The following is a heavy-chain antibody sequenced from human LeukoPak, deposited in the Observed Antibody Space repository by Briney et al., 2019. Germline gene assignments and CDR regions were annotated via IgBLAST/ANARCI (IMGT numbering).Heavy chain of an antibody. J-gene: IGHJ4*02. Sequence: GGSLRLSCAASGFTFSSYAMSWVRQAPGKGLEWVSAISGSGGSTYYADSVKGRFTISRDNSKNTLYLQMNSLRAEDTAVYYCASWRYDILTGDYWGQGTLVTVSS. D-gene: IGHD3-9*01. CDR2: ISGSGGST. V-gene: IGHV3-23*01. CDR3: ASWRYDILTGDY. CDR1: GFTFSSYA.